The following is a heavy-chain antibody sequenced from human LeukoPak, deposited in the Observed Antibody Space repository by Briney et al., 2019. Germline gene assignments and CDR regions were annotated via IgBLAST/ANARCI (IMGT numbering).Heavy chain of an antibody. Sequence: KDGESLKISCKGSGYSFTSYWIGWVRQMPGKGLEWMGIIYPGDSDTRYSPSFQGQVTISADKSISTAYLQWSSLKASDTAMYYCASSYCSSTSCYPHDAFDIWGQGTMVTVSS. D-gene: IGHD2-2*01. J-gene: IGHJ3*02. CDR3: ASSYCSSTSCYPHDAFDI. CDR2: IYPGDSDT. V-gene: IGHV5-51*01. CDR1: GYSFTSYW.